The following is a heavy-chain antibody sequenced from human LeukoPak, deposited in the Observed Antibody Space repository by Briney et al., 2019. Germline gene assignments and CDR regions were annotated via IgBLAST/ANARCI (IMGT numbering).Heavy chain of an antibody. CDR2: VYYIGST. CDR3: AREDAEQMDNSFDI. Sequence: SETLSLTCTVSGDSISRSSDYWGWIRQPPGKGPEWIGSVYYIGSTFYDPSLKSRLTISIDTSKNQFSLKLRSVTAADTAVYYCAREDAEQMDNSFDIWGQGTMVTVSS. V-gene: IGHV4-39*07. D-gene: IGHD5-24*01. CDR1: GDSISRSSDY. J-gene: IGHJ3*02.